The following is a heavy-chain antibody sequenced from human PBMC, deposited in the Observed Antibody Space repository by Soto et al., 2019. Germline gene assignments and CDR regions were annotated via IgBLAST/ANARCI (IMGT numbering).Heavy chain of an antibody. J-gene: IGHJ4*02. Sequence: SETLSLTCTVSGGSISSGDYYWSWIRQPPEKGIEWIGYIYYSGSTYYNPSLKSRVTISVDTSKNQFSLKLSSVTAADTAVYYCARDGYDSSGYYRENYFDYWGQGTLVTVSS. CDR3: ARDGYDSSGYYRENYFDY. CDR2: IYYSGST. V-gene: IGHV4-30-4*01. D-gene: IGHD3-22*01. CDR1: GGSISSGDYY.